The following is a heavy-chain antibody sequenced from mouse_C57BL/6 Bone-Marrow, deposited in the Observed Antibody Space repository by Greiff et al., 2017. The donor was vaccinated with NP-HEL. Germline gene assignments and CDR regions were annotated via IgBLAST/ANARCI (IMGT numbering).Heavy chain of an antibody. CDR3: ARYYYGSRGWYFDV. Sequence: QVQLQQPGADLVKPGASVKLSCKASGYTFTSYWMHWVKQRPGRGLEWIGRIDTSSGGTKFHEKFKTKATLTVDKPSSTAYMQLSSLTSEGSAVYYCARYYYGSRGWYFDVWGTGTTVTVSS. CDR2: IDTSSGGT. CDR1: GYTFTSYW. J-gene: IGHJ1*03. V-gene: IGHV1-72*01. D-gene: IGHD1-1*01.